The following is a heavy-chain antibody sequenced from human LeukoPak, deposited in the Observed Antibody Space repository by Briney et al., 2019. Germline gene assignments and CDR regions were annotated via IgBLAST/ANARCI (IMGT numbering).Heavy chain of an antibody. CDR1: GFTFSEHY. CDR3: TRALSDSSGYYYEDY. J-gene: IGHJ4*02. Sequence: GGSLRLSCAASGFTFSEHYMDWFRQAPGEGLEWVGRSRKRPNGYTTEYAACVKGRFTISRDDSKNTLYLQMNSLKPEDTAMYLCTRALSDSSGYYYEDYWGQGTLVTVSS. CDR2: SRKRPNGYTT. V-gene: IGHV3-72*01. D-gene: IGHD3-22*01.